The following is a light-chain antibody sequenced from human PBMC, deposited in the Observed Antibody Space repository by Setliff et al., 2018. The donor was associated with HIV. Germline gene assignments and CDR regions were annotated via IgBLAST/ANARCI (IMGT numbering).Light chain of an antibody. CDR1: SSDVGTYNY. CDR3: CSYTSSTPLYV. J-gene: IGLJ1*01. CDR2: DVN. Sequence: QSALTQPASVSGSPGQSITISCTGTSSDVGTYNYVSWYQQHPGKAPKLMIYDVNNRPSGVSNRFSGSKSGNTASLTISGLQAEDEADYYLCSYTSSTPLYVFGTGTKVTVL. V-gene: IGLV2-14*03.